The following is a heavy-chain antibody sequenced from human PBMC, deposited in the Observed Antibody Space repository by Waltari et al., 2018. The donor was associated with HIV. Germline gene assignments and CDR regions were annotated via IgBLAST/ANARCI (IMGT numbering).Heavy chain of an antibody. CDR2: IDNDGRVT. CDR3: VRGSSSWIGVDH. V-gene: IGHV3-74*01. CDR1: GFVFGSHW. Sequence: VESGGAAVQPGGSLRLSCTASGFVFGSHWMHWFRQCPGGGLVWVSRIDNDGRVTKYADSVKGRFTISRDNAKNTLYLQMNTLRADDMAVYYCVRGSSSWIGVDHWGQGTLVTVSS. J-gene: IGHJ4*02. D-gene: IGHD3-10*01.